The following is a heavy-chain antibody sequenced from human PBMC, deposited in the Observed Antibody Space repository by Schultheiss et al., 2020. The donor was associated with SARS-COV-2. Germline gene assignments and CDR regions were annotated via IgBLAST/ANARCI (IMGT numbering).Heavy chain of an antibody. CDR3: ATGEDGLLDY. CDR1: GFTFSSYG. CDR2: IWYDGSNK. V-gene: IGHV3-33*01. D-gene: IGHD2-15*01. Sequence: GESLKISCAASGFTFSSYGMHWVRQAPGKGLEWVAVIWYDGSNKYYADSVKGRFTISRDNSNNILFLQMNSLRAEDTAVYYCATGEDGLLDYWGQGTLVTVSS. J-gene: IGHJ4*02.